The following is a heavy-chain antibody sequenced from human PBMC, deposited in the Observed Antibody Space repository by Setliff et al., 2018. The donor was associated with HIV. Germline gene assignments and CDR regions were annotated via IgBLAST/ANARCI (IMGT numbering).Heavy chain of an antibody. J-gene: IGHJ4*02. D-gene: IGHD1-26*01. V-gene: IGHV3-48*03. CDR3: ARGGADY. CDR2: ITSGSTI. Sequence: HPGGSLRLSCVASGFTFSGYEMNWVRQAPGKGLEWISYITSGSTIYYADSVKGRFTISRDNAKNSLYLQMNSLRAEDTAVYFCARGGADYWGQGTLVTVSS. CDR1: GFTFSGYE.